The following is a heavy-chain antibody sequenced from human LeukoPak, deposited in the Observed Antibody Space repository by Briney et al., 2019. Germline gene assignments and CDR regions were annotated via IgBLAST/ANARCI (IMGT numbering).Heavy chain of an antibody. CDR2: IRYDGSNE. Sequence: GGSLRLSCAASGFTFSVYGMHWVRHAPGKGLEWVALIRYDGSNEYYADSVKGRFTISRDNSKNTLYLQMNSLRAEDTAVYYCARDLAAAGFDYWGQGTLVTVSS. CDR3: ARDLAAAGFDY. J-gene: IGHJ4*02. CDR1: GFTFSVYG. V-gene: IGHV3-30*02. D-gene: IGHD6-13*01.